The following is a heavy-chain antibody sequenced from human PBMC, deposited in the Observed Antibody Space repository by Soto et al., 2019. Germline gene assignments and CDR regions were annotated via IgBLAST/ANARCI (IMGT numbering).Heavy chain of an antibody. J-gene: IGHJ3*02. CDR3: AKDLSYYDFWSGPADAFDI. D-gene: IGHD3-3*01. Sequence: PGGSLRLSCAASGFTFSTYGMNWVRQTPGKGLEWVSAISCSGGTTYYADSVKGRFTISRDNSKNTLYLQMNSLRAEDTAVYYCAKDLSYYDFWSGPADAFDIWGQGTMVTVSS. V-gene: IGHV3-23*01. CDR1: GFTFSTYG. CDR2: ISCSGGTT.